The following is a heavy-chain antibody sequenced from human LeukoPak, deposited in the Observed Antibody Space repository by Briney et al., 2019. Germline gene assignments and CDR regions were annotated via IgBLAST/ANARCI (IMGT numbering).Heavy chain of an antibody. CDR2: INPNSGGT. Sequence: ASVKVSFKASGYTFIGYYIHWVRQAPGQGLEWMGWINPNSGGTNYAQKFQGRVTMTRDTSNNTAYMELSRLRSDGTAVYYCARDLRSYSSSLKSWFDPWGQGTLVTVSS. V-gene: IGHV1-2*02. CDR3: ARDLRSYSSSLKSWFDP. J-gene: IGHJ5*02. D-gene: IGHD6-13*01. CDR1: GYTFIGYY.